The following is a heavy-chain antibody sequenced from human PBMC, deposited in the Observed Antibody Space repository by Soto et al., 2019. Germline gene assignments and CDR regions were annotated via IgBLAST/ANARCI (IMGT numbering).Heavy chain of an antibody. CDR3: ARGNTGYGNIDS. V-gene: IGHV3-74*01. J-gene: IGHJ4*02. CDR2: ISPAGSST. Sequence: EGSLRVYCADSGFTGSSYWTHWVRQAPGKGLVWVSRISPAGSSTYYADSVRGRFTISKDTAKNTVYLQINSLGAEDAAVYYCARGNTGYGNIDSWGQGTLFTVSS. D-gene: IGHD5-12*01. CDR1: GFTGSSYW.